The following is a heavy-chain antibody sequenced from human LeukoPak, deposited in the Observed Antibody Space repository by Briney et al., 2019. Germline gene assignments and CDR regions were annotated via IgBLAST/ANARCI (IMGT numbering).Heavy chain of an antibody. J-gene: IGHJ6*02. Sequence: SETLSLTCTVSGGSISSYYWSWIRQPLGKGLEWIGYIYYSGSTNYNPSLKSRVTISVDTSKNQFSLKLSSVTAADTAVYYCARHTLGPSSGMDVWGQGTTVTVSS. CDR3: ARHTLGPSSGMDV. D-gene: IGHD3-16*01. CDR1: GGSISSYY. V-gene: IGHV4-59*08. CDR2: IYYSGST.